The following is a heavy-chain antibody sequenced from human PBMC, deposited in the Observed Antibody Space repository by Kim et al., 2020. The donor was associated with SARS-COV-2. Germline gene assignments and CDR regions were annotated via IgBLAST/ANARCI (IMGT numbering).Heavy chain of an antibody. Sequence: LESLSLTCAVYGGSFSGYYWSWIRQPPGKGLEWIGEINHSGSTNYNPSLKSRVTISVDTSKNQFSLKLSSVTAADTAVYYCARVGRFLEWLLSNHYYYYMDVWGKGTTVTVSS. V-gene: IGHV4-34*01. D-gene: IGHD3-3*01. CDR1: GGSFSGYY. CDR2: INHSGST. J-gene: IGHJ6*03. CDR3: ARVGRFLEWLLSNHYYYYMDV.